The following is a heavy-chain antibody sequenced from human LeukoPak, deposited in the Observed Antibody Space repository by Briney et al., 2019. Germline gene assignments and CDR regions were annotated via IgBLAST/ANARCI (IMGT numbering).Heavy chain of an antibody. J-gene: IGHJ4*02. V-gene: IGHV3-30*02. CDR3: AFFGEYYYDSSGYSSDY. CDR1: GFTFSSYG. CDR2: IRYDGSNK. Sequence: GGSLRLSCAAFGFTFSSYGMHWVRQAPGKGLEWVAFIRYDGSNKYYADSVKGRFTISRDNSKNTLYLQMNNLRAEDTAVYYCAFFGEYYYDSSGYSSDYWGQGTLVTVSS. D-gene: IGHD3-22*01.